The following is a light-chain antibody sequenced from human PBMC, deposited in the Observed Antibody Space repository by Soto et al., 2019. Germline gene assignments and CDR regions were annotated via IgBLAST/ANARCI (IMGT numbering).Light chain of an antibody. Sequence: QLVLTQSPSASASLGASVKLTCTLSSGHSTYAITWHQHQAEKGPRYLMNLKSDGTHTKGDGIPDRFSGSSSGAERYLTISSLQSDDEAAYYCQTWGTGFQVFGGGTKLTVL. CDR1: SGHSTYA. CDR2: LKSDGTH. V-gene: IGLV4-69*01. J-gene: IGLJ3*02. CDR3: QTWGTGFQV.